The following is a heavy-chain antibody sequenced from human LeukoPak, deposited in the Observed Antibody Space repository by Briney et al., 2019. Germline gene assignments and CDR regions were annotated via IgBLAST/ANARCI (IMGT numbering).Heavy chain of an antibody. Sequence: MASETLSLTCTVSGGSISSYYWSWIRQPAGKGLEWIGRIYTSGSTNYNPSLKSRVTMSVDTSKNQFSLKLSSVTAADTAVYYCARGRAVADLYYGMDVWGQGTTVTVSS. CDR2: IYTSGST. V-gene: IGHV4-4*07. D-gene: IGHD6-19*01. CDR3: ARGRAVADLYYGMDV. J-gene: IGHJ6*02. CDR1: GGSISSYY.